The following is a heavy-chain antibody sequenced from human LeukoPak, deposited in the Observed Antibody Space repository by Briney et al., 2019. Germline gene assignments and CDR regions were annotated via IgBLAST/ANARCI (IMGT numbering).Heavy chain of an antibody. D-gene: IGHD3-10*01. CDR2: ISSNSDDI. CDR1: GFTFSDYY. CDR3: ARPHYYGSGSWRYYYYGMDV. V-gene: IGHV3-11*06. Sequence: PGGSLRLSCAASGFTFSDYYMSWIRQAPGKGLEWVSYISSNSDDIHYAESVKGRFTISRDNAENSLYLQMNSLRAEDTAVYYCARPHYYGSGSWRYYYYGMDVWGQGTTVTVSS. J-gene: IGHJ6*02.